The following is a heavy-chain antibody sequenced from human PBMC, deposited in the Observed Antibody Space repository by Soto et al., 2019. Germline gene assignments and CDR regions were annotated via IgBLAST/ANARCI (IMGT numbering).Heavy chain of an antibody. CDR1: GYTFTGYY. CDR3: ARGHYDCVWGSYRLNWFEA. J-gene: IGHJ5*02. Sequence: ASVKVSCKASGYTFTGYYMHWVRQAPGQGLEWMGWINPNSGGTNYAQKFQGWVTMTRDTSISTAYMELSRLRSDDTAVYYCARGHYDCVWGSYRLNWFEAWGQGTLVTVSS. CDR2: INPNSGGT. D-gene: IGHD3-16*02. V-gene: IGHV1-2*04.